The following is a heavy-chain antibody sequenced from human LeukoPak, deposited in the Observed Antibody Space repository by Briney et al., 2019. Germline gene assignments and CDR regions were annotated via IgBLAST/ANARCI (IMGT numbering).Heavy chain of an antibody. CDR1: GGSINSSSYY. J-gene: IGHJ4*02. Sequence: SETLSLTCTVSGGSINSSSYYWGWIRQPPGKGLEWIGSIYYSGSTYYNPSLKSRVTISVDTSKNQFSLKLSSVTAADTAVYYCARDGAYDFWSGYHPRYFDYWGQGTLVTVPS. D-gene: IGHD3-3*01. V-gene: IGHV4-39*07. CDR2: IYYSGST. CDR3: ARDGAYDFWSGYHPRYFDY.